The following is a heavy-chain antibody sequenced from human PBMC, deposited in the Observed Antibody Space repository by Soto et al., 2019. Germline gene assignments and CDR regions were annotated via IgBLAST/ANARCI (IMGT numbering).Heavy chain of an antibody. Sequence: VESLKISCRTSGYIFTSYWIAWVLQVPGKGLEWMGIIFPSDSDTRYSPSFQGQVTISADRSTSTVFLQWASLKASDTAVYFCARKDKSGYFNWFDPWGQGTLVTVSS. D-gene: IGHD3-22*01. CDR2: IFPSDSDT. CDR3: ARKDKSGYFNWFDP. V-gene: IGHV5-51*01. J-gene: IGHJ5*02. CDR1: GYIFTSYW.